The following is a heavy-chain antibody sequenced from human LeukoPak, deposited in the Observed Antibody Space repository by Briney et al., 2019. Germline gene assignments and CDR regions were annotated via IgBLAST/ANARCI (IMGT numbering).Heavy chain of an antibody. Sequence: GGSLRLSCAASGFTFSSYAMHWVRQAPGKGLEWVAVISYDGSNKYYADSVKGRFTISRDNSKNTLYLQMNSLRAEDTAVYYCAKGADYYGSGRYPDAFDIWGPGTMVTVSS. D-gene: IGHD3-10*01. V-gene: IGHV3-30-3*01. CDR2: ISYDGSNK. CDR1: GFTFSSYA. CDR3: AKGADYYGSGRYPDAFDI. J-gene: IGHJ3*02.